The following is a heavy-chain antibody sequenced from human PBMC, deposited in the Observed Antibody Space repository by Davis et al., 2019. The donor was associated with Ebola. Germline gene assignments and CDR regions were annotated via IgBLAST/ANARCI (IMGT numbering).Heavy chain of an antibody. D-gene: IGHD3-3*01. Sequence: MPSETLSLTCAVYGGSFSGYYWSWIRQPPGKGLEWIGEINHSGSTNYNASLKSRVTISVDTSKNQFSLKLSSVTAADTAVYYCARRRERITIFGVVKNWFDPWGQGTLVTVSS. V-gene: IGHV4-34*01. J-gene: IGHJ5*02. CDR3: ARRRERITIFGVVKNWFDP. CDR2: INHSGST. CDR1: GGSFSGYY.